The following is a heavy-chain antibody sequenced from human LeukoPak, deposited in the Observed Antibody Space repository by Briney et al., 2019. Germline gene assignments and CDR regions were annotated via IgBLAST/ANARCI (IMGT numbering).Heavy chain of an antibody. CDR2: IYSGGTT. Sequence: PGGSLRLSCAVSGFTVRSNYMSWVRQAPGKGLEWVSVIYSGGTTYYADSVKGRFTISRDNSKNTLFHQMNSLRAEDTAVYYCASGDYYDYWGQGTLVTVSS. V-gene: IGHV3-66*01. CDR3: ASGDYYDY. J-gene: IGHJ4*02. D-gene: IGHD2-15*01. CDR1: GFTVRSNY.